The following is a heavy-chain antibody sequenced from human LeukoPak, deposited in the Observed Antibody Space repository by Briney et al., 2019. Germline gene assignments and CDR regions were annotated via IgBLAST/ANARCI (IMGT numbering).Heavy chain of an antibody. J-gene: IGHJ4*02. CDR1: GYTFTSYG. D-gene: IGHD6-19*01. CDR2: ISAYNGNT. CDR3: ARVGYSSGWYSNYFDY. V-gene: IGHV1-18*01. Sequence: ASVMVSCKASGYTFTSYGISWVRQAPGQGLEWMGWISAYNGNTNYAQKLQGRVTMTTDTSTSTAYMELRSLRSDDTAVYYCARVGYSSGWYSNYFDYWGQGTLVTVSS.